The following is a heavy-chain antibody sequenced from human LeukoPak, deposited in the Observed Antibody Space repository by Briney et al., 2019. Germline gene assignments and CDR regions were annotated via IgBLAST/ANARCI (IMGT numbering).Heavy chain of an antibody. Sequence: KASETLSLTCTVSGGSISSYYWSWIRQPPGKGLEWIGYIYYSGSTNYNPSLKSRVTISIDTSKTQFSLKLSSVTAADTAVYYCGLGLGSGTYLNYWGQGTLVTVSS. V-gene: IGHV4-59*08. J-gene: IGHJ4*02. D-gene: IGHD3-10*01. CDR2: IYYSGST. CDR1: GGSISSYY. CDR3: GLGLGSGTYLNY.